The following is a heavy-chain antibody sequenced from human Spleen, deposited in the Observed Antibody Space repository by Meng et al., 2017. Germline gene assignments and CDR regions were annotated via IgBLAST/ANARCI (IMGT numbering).Heavy chain of an antibody. D-gene: IGHD3-10*01. J-gene: IGHJ4*02. V-gene: IGHV4-38-2*02. Sequence: GSLRLSCTVSGYSISSGYYWGWIRQPPGKGLEWIGTMYHRGSTYYNPSLKSRVTISVDTSKNQFSLKLSSVTAADTAVYYCTRGESGSHAYWGQGTLVTVSS. CDR3: TRGESGSHAY. CDR2: MYHRGST. CDR1: GYSISSGYY.